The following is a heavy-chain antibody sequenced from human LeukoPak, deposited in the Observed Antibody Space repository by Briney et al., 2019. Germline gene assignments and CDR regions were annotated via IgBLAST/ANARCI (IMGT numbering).Heavy chain of an antibody. V-gene: IGHV3-23*01. CDR2: ISGSGGST. J-gene: IGHJ4*02. Sequence: GGSLRLSCAASGFTFSSYAMSWVRQAPGKGLEWVSAISGSGGSTYHADSVRGRFTISRDNTMNSLYLQMSSLRAEDTAVYYCATDRGWRTSGYYLYYFEYWGQGTLVTFSS. CDR1: GFTFSSYA. D-gene: IGHD3-3*01. CDR3: ATDRGWRTSGYYLYYFEY.